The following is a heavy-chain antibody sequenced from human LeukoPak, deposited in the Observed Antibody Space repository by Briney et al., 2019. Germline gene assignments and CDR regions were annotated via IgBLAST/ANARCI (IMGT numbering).Heavy chain of an antibody. J-gene: IGHJ4*02. CDR1: GYSFTTKW. Sequence: GESLRISCKGSGYSFTTKWIGWVRQMPGKGLECMGTIYPGDSDTRYSPSFEGQVTISADKSISTAYLQWSSLKASDTAMYYCARQFRDSSGYYSYYFDYWGQGTLVTVSS. CDR3: ARQFRDSSGYYSYYFDY. V-gene: IGHV5-51*01. D-gene: IGHD3-22*01. CDR2: IYPGDSDT.